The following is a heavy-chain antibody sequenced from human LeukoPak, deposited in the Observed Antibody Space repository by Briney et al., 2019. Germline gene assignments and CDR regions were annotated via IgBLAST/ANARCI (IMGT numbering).Heavy chain of an antibody. J-gene: IGHJ5*02. CDR1: GGTFSSYA. V-gene: IGHV1-8*02. D-gene: IGHD4-17*01. Sequence: ASVKVSCKASGGTFSSYAINWVRQATGQGLEWMGWMNPNSGNTGYAQKFQGRVTMTRNTSISTAYMELSSLRSEDTAVYYCARVTTVTIYNWFDPWGQGTLVTVSS. CDR2: MNPNSGNT. CDR3: ARVTTVTIYNWFDP.